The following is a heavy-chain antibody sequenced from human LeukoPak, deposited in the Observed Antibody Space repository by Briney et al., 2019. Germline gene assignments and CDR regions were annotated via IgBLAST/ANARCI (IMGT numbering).Heavy chain of an antibody. Sequence: SVKVSCKASGGTFSSYAISWVRQAPGQGLEWMGRIIPIFGIANYAQKFQGRVTITADESTSTAYMELSSLRSEDTAVYYCARTGSYGDYLDYWGQGTLVTVSS. D-gene: IGHD3-10*01. CDR3: ARTGSYGDYLDY. J-gene: IGHJ4*02. CDR2: IIPIFGIA. V-gene: IGHV1-69*13. CDR1: GGTFSSYA.